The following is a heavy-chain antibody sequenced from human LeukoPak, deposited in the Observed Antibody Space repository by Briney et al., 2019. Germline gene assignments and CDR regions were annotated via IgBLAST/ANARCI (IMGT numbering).Heavy chain of an antibody. D-gene: IGHD4-17*01. CDR2: INDGGST. CDR3: VRDDFGDYTRRFDP. CDR1: GGSISSNNYY. J-gene: IGHJ5*02. Sequence: PSETLSLTCTVSGGSISSNNYYWGWIRQPPGRGLEWIASINDGGSTYCNPSLKSRVTMSVDTSKNQFSLRLGSVTAADTAMYYCVRDDFGDYTRRFDPWGQGTLVTVSS. V-gene: IGHV4-39*07.